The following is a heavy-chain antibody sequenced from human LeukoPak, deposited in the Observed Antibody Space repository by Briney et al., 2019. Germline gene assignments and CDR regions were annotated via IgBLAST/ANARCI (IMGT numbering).Heavy chain of an antibody. D-gene: IGHD3-22*01. CDR2: IYYSGST. CDR1: GGSISSSSYY. Sequence: SETLSLTCTVSGGSISSSSYYWGWIRQPPGKGLEWIGSIYYSGSTYYNPSLKSRVTISVDTSKNQFSLKLSSVTAADTAVYYCARLLGYYDSSGYSEYWGQGTLVTVSS. V-gene: IGHV4-39*01. CDR3: ARLLGYYDSSGYSEY. J-gene: IGHJ4*02.